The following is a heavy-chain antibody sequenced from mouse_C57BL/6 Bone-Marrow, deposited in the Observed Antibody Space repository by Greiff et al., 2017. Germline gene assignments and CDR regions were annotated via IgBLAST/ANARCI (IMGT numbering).Heavy chain of an antibody. D-gene: IGHD1-1*01. J-gene: IGHJ2*01. CDR1: GYTFTSYG. Sequence: QVQLQQSGAELARPGASVKLSCKASGYTFTSYGISWVKQRTGQGLEWIGEIYPRSGNTYYNEKFKGKATLTADKSSSTAYMELRSLTSEDSAVYFCARRRGATDYWGQGTTLTVSS. V-gene: IGHV1-81*01. CDR2: IYPRSGNT. CDR3: ARRRGATDY.